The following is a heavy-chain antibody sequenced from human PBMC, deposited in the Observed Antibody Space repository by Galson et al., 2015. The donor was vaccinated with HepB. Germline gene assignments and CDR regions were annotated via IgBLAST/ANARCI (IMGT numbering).Heavy chain of an antibody. CDR1: GFTFSSDA. J-gene: IGHJ4*02. D-gene: IGHD4-23*01. CDR3: TRTPWPVVTPDY. V-gene: IGHV3-49*04. Sequence: LRLSCAASGFTFSSDAMHWVRQAPGKGLEWVGFIRSKAYGGTTEYAASVKGRFTISRDDSKSIAYLQMNSLKTEDTAVYYCTRTPWPVVTPDYWGQGTLVTVSS. CDR2: IRSKAYGGTT.